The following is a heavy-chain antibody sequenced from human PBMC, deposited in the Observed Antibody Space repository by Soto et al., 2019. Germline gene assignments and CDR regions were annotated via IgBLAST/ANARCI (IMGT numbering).Heavy chain of an antibody. CDR1: GQSFSGHT. J-gene: IGHJ4*02. Sequence: QVQLQQWGAGLVKPSETLSLSCAVYGQSFSGHTWAWIRQPPGKGLEWIGAISESGSTYYNPSLKSRVTISTVTSKNQFSLKLNSVTAADTAAYFCARGSGIVALPGELEDVNYDFWGQGTLVNVSS. D-gene: IGHD1-1*01. V-gene: IGHV4-34*01. CDR2: ISESGST. CDR3: ARGSGIVALPGELEDVNYDF.